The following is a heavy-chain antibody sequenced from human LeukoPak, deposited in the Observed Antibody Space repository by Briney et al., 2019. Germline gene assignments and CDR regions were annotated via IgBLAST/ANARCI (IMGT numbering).Heavy chain of an antibody. CDR1: GGSISSYY. D-gene: IGHD3-22*01. V-gene: IGHV4-34*01. CDR3: ASRGGVYYKTYYFDY. CDR2: INHSGST. Sequence: SETLSLTCTVSGGSISSYYWSWIRQPAGKGLEWIGEINHSGSTNYNPSLKSRVTISVDTSKNQFSLKLSSVTAADTAVYYCASRGGVYYKTYYFDYWGQGTLVTVSS. J-gene: IGHJ4*02.